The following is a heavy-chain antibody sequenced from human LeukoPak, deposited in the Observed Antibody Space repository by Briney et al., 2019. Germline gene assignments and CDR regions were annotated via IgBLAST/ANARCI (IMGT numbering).Heavy chain of an antibody. Sequence: GGSLRLSCAASGFTFSSYEMNWARQAPGKGLEWVSYISSSGSTIYYADSVKGRFTISRDNAKNSLYLQMNSLRAEDTAVYYCARDKFEYSSSSGYWGQGTLVTVSS. CDR2: ISSSGSTI. CDR1: GFTFSSYE. V-gene: IGHV3-48*03. J-gene: IGHJ4*02. D-gene: IGHD6-6*01. CDR3: ARDKFEYSSSSGY.